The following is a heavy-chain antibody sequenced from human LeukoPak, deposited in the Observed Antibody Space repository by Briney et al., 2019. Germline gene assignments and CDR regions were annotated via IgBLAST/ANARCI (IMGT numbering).Heavy chain of an antibody. CDR3: GSRRTAMFGVIKGPIDY. CDR1: GGSFSDYY. Sequence: PSETLSLTCAVYGGSFSDYYWTWIRQPPGKGLEWIGEINHSGSPNNNPSLKSRVSISFDTSKNQFSLKLTSVTAADTAVYYCGSRRTAMFGVIKGPIDYWGQGTLVTVSS. J-gene: IGHJ4*02. CDR2: INHSGSP. D-gene: IGHD3-3*01. V-gene: IGHV4-34*01.